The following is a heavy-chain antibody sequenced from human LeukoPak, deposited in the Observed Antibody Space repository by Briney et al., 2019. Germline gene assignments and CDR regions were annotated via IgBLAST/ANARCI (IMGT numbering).Heavy chain of an antibody. Sequence: GASVKVSCKASGYTFTSYGISWVRQAPGQGLEWMGWISAYNGNTNYAQKLQGRVTMTTDTSTSTAYMELRSLRSDDTAVYYCARAYYDSSGYYYLPYWGQGTLVTVSS. CDR3: ARAYYDSSGYYYLPY. V-gene: IGHV1-18*01. CDR1: GYTFTSYG. CDR2: ISAYNGNT. D-gene: IGHD3-22*01. J-gene: IGHJ4*02.